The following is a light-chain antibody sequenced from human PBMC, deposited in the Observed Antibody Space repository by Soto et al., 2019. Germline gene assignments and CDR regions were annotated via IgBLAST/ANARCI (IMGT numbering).Light chain of an antibody. CDR3: QQYNNWPWP. Sequence: EIVMTQSPATVSVSPGERATLSCRASQSVSSNLAWYQQKPGQAHRLLIYGASTRATGIPARYSGSGSWTEFTLTISTLHSEAFAVYYCQQYNNWPWPFGQGTKV. J-gene: IGKJ1*01. CDR2: GAS. V-gene: IGKV3-15*01. CDR1: QSVSSN.